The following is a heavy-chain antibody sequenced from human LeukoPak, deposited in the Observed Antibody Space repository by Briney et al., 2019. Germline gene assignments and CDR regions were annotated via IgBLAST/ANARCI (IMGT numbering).Heavy chain of an antibody. CDR2: TYYRSKWYN. Sequence: QTLSLTCALSGDSVSSNSAAWNWIRQSPSRVLEWLGRTYYRSKWYNDYAVSVKSRITINPDTSKNQFSLQLNSVTPEDTAVYYCARDILTGRGDAFDIWGQGTMVTVSS. V-gene: IGHV6-1*01. CDR3: ARDILTGRGDAFDI. J-gene: IGHJ3*02. D-gene: IGHD3-9*01. CDR1: GDSVSSNSAA.